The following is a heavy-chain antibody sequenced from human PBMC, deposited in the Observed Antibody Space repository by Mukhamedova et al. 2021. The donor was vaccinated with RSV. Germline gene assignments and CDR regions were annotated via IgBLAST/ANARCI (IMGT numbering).Heavy chain of an antibody. D-gene: IGHD3-3*01. V-gene: IGHV3-53*01. CDR3: ARAVAFGAGDLTYFDY. J-gene: IGHJ4*02. Sequence: SNYMSWVRQAPGKGLEWVSVISSGGSTYYADSVKGRFTISRDNSKNTLYLQMNSLRAEDTAVYYCARAVAFGAGDLTYFDYWGQG. CDR2: ISSGGST. CDR1: SNY.